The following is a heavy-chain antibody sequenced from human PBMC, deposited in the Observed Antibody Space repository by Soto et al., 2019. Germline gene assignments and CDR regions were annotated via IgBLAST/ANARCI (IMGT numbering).Heavy chain of an antibody. CDR2: INPSGGST. V-gene: IGHV1-46*01. Sequence: QVQLVQSGAEVKKPGASVKVSCKASGYTFTSYYMRWVRQAPGQGLEWMGIINPSGGSTSYAQKFQGRVTMTRDTSTSTVYMELSSLRSEDTAVYYCARAWVAAHFPPPYDYWGQGTLVTVSS. J-gene: IGHJ4*02. CDR3: ARAWVAAHFPPPYDY. CDR1: GYTFTSYY. D-gene: IGHD6-6*01.